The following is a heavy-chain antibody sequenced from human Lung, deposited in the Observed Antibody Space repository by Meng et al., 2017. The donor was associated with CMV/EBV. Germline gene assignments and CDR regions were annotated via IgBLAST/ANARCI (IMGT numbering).Heavy chain of an antibody. Sequence: SVKVSCKASGDMFSTYAITWVRQAPGQGLEWMGELFPILNAPNYAHKFQGRVRITADKSTTTAYLELSSLRSDDTAVYYCARALREYSSSSSDSWGQGTLVTVSS. CDR2: LFPILNAP. D-gene: IGHD6-6*01. J-gene: IGHJ4*02. CDR1: GDMFSTYA. V-gene: IGHV1-69*10. CDR3: ARALREYSSSSSDS.